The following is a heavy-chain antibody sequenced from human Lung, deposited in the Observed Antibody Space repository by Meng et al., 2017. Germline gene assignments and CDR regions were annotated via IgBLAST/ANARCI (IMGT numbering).Heavy chain of an antibody. V-gene: IGHV6-1*01. CDR3: ARSQQWLDS. D-gene: IGHD6-19*01. CDR1: GDSVSSNSAA. CDR2: TYYRSKWYN. J-gene: IGHJ4*02. Sequence: QVHLKQSGPGLVKSSQTLSLTCAISGDSVSSNSAAWNWTRQSPSRGLAWLGRTYYRSKWYNGYAVSVRSRITINPDTSKNQFSLQPNSVTPEDTAVYYCARSQQWLDSWGQGTLVTVSS.